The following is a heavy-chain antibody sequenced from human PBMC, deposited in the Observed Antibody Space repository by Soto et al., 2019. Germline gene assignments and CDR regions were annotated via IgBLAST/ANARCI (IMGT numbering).Heavy chain of an antibody. CDR3: ARDGGNWFGT. Sequence: GGSLRLSCAISGFTFSQFNMNWVRQAPGKGLEWVAFISKDSTTMYYAASVKGRFTVSRDNAVNSLNLQMNSLRDDDTAVYYCARDGGNWFGTWGQGTLVTVSS. CDR2: ISKDSTTM. D-gene: IGHD3-16*01. V-gene: IGHV3-48*02. J-gene: IGHJ5*02. CDR1: GFTFSQFN.